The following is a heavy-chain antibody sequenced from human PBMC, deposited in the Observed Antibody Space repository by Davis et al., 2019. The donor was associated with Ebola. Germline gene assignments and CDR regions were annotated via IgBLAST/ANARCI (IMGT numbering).Heavy chain of an antibody. CDR2: MNPNSGNT. CDR1: GYTFTSYD. D-gene: IGHD6-6*01. J-gene: IGHJ6*02. CDR3: ARGTEYSSSYYYYGMDV. V-gene: IGHV1-8*03. Sequence: ASVKVSCKASGYTFTSYDINWVRQATGQGLEWMGWMNPNSGNTGYAQKFQGRVTITRNTSISTAYMELSSLRSEDTAVYYCARGTEYSSSYYYYGMDVWGQGTTVTVSS.